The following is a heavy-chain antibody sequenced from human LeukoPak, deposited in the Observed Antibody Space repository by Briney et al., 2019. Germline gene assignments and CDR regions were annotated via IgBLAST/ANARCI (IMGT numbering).Heavy chain of an antibody. CDR3: ARGHKEPNWFDP. Sequence: NPSETLSLTCTVSGASISNQYWSWIRQPPGEGLEWVGYIYYSGTTNYNPSLKSRVTISVDTSKNQFSLKLSSVTAADTAVYYCARGHKEPNWFDPWGQGTLVTVSS. J-gene: IGHJ5*02. CDR1: GASISNQY. V-gene: IGHV4-59*11. D-gene: IGHD1-26*01. CDR2: IYYSGTT.